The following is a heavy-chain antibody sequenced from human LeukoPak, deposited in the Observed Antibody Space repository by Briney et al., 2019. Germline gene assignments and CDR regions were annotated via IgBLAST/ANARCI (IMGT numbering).Heavy chain of an antibody. Sequence: PLETLSLTCTVSGGSISSYYWSWIRQSPGKGLEWIGYIHYTGSTNHNPSLKSRVTISVDTSKNQFSLKLSSVTAADTAVYYCARNLVPDYWGQGILVTVSS. D-gene: IGHD3-16*02. CDR2: IHYTGST. J-gene: IGHJ4*02. CDR1: GGSISSYY. V-gene: IGHV4-59*01. CDR3: ARNLVPDY.